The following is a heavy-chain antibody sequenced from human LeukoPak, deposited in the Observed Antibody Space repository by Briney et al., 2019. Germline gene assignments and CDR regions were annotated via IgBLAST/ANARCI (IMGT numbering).Heavy chain of an antibody. CDR2: IYSGGNT. D-gene: IGHD5-12*01. Sequence: GGSLRLSCAASGFTINNNYMNWVRQAPGKGLEWVSVIYSGGNTYYADSVKGRFTISRDNSKNTLYLQMNSLRAEDTAVYYCAAEREWLRIDYWGQGSLVTVSS. CDR3: AAEREWLRIDY. V-gene: IGHV3-66*01. J-gene: IGHJ4*02. CDR1: GFTINNNY.